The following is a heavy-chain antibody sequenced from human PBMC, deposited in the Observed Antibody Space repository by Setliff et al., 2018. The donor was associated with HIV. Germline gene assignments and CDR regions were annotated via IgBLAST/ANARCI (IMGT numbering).Heavy chain of an antibody. CDR3: ARAYYDYVWGSYGGCNYDY. V-gene: IGHV1-46*01. J-gene: IGHJ4*02. D-gene: IGHD3-16*01. CDR1: GYTFTSYD. CDR2: INPSGGST. Sequence: ASVKVSCKSSGYTFTSYDMHWVRPAPGQGLEWMGIINPSGGSTSYAQKFQGRVTMTRDTSTSTVYMELSSLRSEDTAVYYCARAYYDYVWGSYGGCNYDYWGQGTLVTVSS.